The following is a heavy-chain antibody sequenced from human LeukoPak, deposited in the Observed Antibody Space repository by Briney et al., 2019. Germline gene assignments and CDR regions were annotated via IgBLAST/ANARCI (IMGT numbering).Heavy chain of an antibody. Sequence: SETLSLTCAVYGGSFSGYYWSWIRQPPGKGLEWIGEINHSGSTNYNPSLKSRVTISVDTSKNQFSLKLSSVTAADTAVYYCARGGPPRYCSSTSCYRWSFDYWGQGTLVTVSS. V-gene: IGHV4-34*01. J-gene: IGHJ4*02. CDR1: GGSFSGYY. CDR2: INHSGST. D-gene: IGHD2-2*02. CDR3: ARGGPPRYCSSTSCYRWSFDY.